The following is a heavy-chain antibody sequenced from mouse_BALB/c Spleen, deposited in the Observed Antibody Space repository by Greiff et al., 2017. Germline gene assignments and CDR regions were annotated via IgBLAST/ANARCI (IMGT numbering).Heavy chain of an antibody. D-gene: IGHD2-3*01. CDR2: ISSGSSTI. J-gene: IGHJ1*01. V-gene: IGHV5-17*02. CDR3: ARGDGYHGYFDV. CDR1: GFTFSSFG. Sequence: EVKLMESGGGLVQPGGSRKLSCAASGFTFSSFGMHWVRQAPEKGLEWVAYISSGSSTIYYADTVKGRFTISRDNPKNTLFLQMTSLRSEDTAMYYCARGDGYHGYFDVWGAGTTVTVSS.